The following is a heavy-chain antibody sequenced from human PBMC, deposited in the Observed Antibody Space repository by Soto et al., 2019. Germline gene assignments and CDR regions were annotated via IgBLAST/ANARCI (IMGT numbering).Heavy chain of an antibody. CDR1: GFTFSSYA. Sequence: GGSLRLSCAASGFTFSSYAMSWVRQAPGKGLEWVSAISGSGGSTYYADSVKGRFTISRDNSKNTLYLQMNSLRAEDTAVYYCAKDMERYCSGGSCSFDYWGQGTLVTVSS. J-gene: IGHJ4*02. CDR2: ISGSGGST. D-gene: IGHD2-15*01. CDR3: AKDMERYCSGGSCSFDY. V-gene: IGHV3-23*01.